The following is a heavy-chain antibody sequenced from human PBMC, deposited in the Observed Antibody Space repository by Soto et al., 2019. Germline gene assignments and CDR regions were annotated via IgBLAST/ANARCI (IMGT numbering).Heavy chain of an antibody. CDR3: AKDLEYYYGSGSYYPPYYYYYGMDV. CDR1: GFTFSSYA. CDR2: ISGSGGST. J-gene: IGHJ6*02. D-gene: IGHD3-10*01. V-gene: IGHV3-23*01. Sequence: GSLRLSCAASGFTFSSYAMSWVRQAPGKGLEWVSAISGSGGSTYYSDSVKGRFTISRDNSKNTLYLQMNSLRAEDTAVYYCAKDLEYYYGSGSYYPPYYYYYGMDVWGQGTTVTVSS.